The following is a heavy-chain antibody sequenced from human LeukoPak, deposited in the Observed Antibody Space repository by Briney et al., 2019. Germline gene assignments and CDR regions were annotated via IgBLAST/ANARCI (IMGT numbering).Heavy chain of an antibody. D-gene: IGHD2-2*01. CDR3: ANHFACGSTSCPPFDS. J-gene: IGHJ4*02. CDR1: GFTFDDYA. Sequence: GGSLRLSCAASGFTFDDYAMHWVRQAPGKGLEWVSSISDNSNYIYYSDSVEGRFTISRDNAKNSLYLQMNSLRVEDTAVYYCANHFACGSTSCPPFDSWGQGTLVTVSS. CDR2: ISDNSNYI. V-gene: IGHV3-21*01.